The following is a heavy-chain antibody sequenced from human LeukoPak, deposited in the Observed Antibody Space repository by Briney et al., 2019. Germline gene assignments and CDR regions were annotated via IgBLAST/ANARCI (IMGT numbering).Heavy chain of an antibody. Sequence: GGSLRLPCVASGFTFSSYAMSWVRQAPGKGLEWVSSIGNSGAGTYYADSVKGRFTISRDNSKNTLYLQMNSLRAEDTALYYCAKRDNFFDCWGQGTLVTVSS. CDR1: GFTFSSYA. J-gene: IGHJ4*02. CDR2: IGNSGAGT. V-gene: IGHV3-23*01. CDR3: AKRDNFFDC.